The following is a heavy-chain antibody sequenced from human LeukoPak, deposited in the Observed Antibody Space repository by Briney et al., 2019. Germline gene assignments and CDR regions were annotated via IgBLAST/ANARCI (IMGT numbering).Heavy chain of an antibody. CDR2: ISVSDTT. Sequence: GGSLRLSCAASGFIFSSYAMSWVRQAPGKGLEWISAISVSDTTYYADSVKGRFTISRDNSKNTLYLQMNSLRAEDTAVYYCAKDEDIVVVPAAIDYWGQGTLDTVSS. J-gene: IGHJ4*02. V-gene: IGHV3-23*01. CDR3: AKDEDIVVVPAAIDY. CDR1: GFIFSSYA. D-gene: IGHD2-2*01.